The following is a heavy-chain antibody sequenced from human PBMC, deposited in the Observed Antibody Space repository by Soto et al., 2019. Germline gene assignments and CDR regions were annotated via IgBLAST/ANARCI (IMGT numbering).Heavy chain of an antibody. J-gene: IGHJ5*02. CDR3: ARPIAAADNWFDP. V-gene: IGHV5-51*01. D-gene: IGHD6-13*01. CDR2: IYPGDSDT. CDR1: GYSFTSYW. Sequence: ASVKISCKGSGYSFTSYWIGWVRQMPGKGLEWMGIIYPGDSDTRYSPSFQGQVTISADKSISTAYLQWSSLKASDTAMYYCARPIAAADNWFDPWGQGTLVTVSS.